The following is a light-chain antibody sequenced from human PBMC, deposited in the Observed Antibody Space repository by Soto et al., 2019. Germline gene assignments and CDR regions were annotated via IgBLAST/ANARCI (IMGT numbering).Light chain of an antibody. CDR3: YSTDSSGNHSV. CDR2: EDT. J-gene: IGLJ1*01. V-gene: IGLV3-10*01. CDR1: ALPKKY. Sequence: SSELTQPPSLSVSPRLTAGITCYGDALPKKYASWHQQESGQAPVLVTYEDTKRPSGIPERFSGSSSGTMATLTISGAQVEDEGDYYCYSTDSSGNHSVFVTGTKLTVL.